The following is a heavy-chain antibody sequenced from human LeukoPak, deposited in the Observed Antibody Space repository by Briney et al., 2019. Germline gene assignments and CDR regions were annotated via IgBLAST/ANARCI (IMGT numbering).Heavy chain of an antibody. D-gene: IGHD3-10*01. Sequence: SETLSPTCTVSGGSISSSSYYWGWIRQPPGKGLEWIGSIYYSGSTYYNPSLKGRVTISVDTSKNQFSLKLSSVTAADTAVYYCARHGLSSGSYDYWGQGTLVTVSS. J-gene: IGHJ4*02. CDR2: IYYSGST. CDR3: ARHGLSSGSYDY. V-gene: IGHV4-39*01. CDR1: GGSISSSSYY.